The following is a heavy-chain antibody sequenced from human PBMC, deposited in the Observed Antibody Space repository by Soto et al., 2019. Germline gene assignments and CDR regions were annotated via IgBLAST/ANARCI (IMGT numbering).Heavy chain of an antibody. J-gene: IGHJ4*02. CDR2: ISSSSSTI. CDR3: ANEAPDGNYIDY. Sequence: PEGALRLSCAASGFTFRSYSMNWVRQAPGKGLEWVSYISSSSSTIYYADSVKGRFTISRDNAKNSLYLQMNSLRDEDTAVYYCANEAPDGNYIDYLRQGPLITVSS. CDR1: GFTFRSYS. D-gene: IGHD4-17*01. V-gene: IGHV3-48*02.